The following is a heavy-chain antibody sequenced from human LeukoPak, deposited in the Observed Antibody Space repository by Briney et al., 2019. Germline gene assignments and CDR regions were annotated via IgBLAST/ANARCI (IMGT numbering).Heavy chain of an antibody. Sequence: PGGSLRLSCAASGLTFNNYSMNWVRQAPGKGLEWIPFITSSSSHIYYADSVKGRFTISRDNAKNSLYLQMNSLRVEDTAVYYCARGSPYGDYAFDIWGQGTMVTVSS. V-gene: IGHV3-21*05. J-gene: IGHJ3*02. CDR3: ARGSPYGDYAFDI. D-gene: IGHD4-17*01. CDR2: ITSSSSHI. CDR1: GLTFNNYS.